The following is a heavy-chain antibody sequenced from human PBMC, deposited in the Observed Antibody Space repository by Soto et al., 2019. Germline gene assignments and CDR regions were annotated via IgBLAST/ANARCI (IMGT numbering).Heavy chain of an antibody. CDR3: ATSMAAPLNY. J-gene: IGHJ4*02. D-gene: IGHD6-6*01. CDR2: ISSNGSAR. CDR1: GFIFSRYT. Sequence: PGGSLTLSCSASGFIFSRYTMHWVSQDPGKGLEYVSAISSNGSARYYVDSVKGRFTISRDNAKNLLFLQVNSLRAADTAIYYCATSMAAPLNYWGQGTLVTVSS. V-gene: IGHV3-64*04.